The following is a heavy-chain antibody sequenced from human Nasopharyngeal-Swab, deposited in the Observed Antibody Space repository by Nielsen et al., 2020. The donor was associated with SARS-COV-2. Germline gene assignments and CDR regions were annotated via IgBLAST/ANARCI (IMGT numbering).Heavy chain of an antibody. J-gene: IGHJ5*02. CDR3: ARNARVTMVRGVIINARAWLDP. D-gene: IGHD3-10*01. Sequence: WIRQPPGKGLEWIGEINHSGSTNYNPSLKSRVTISVDTSKNQFSLKLSSVTAADTAVYYCARNARVTMVRGVIINARAWLDPWGQGTLVTVSS. V-gene: IGHV4-34*01. CDR2: INHSGST.